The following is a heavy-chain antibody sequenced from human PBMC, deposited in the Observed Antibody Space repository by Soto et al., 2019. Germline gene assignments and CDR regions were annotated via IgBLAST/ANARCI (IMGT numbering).Heavy chain of an antibody. Sequence: SETLSLTGTVSGGSISSSSYYWGWIRQPPGKGLEWIGSIYYSGSTYYNPSLKSRVTISVDTSKNQFSLKLSSVTAADTAVYYCARHGLANWFDPWGQGTLVTVS. D-gene: IGHD6-19*01. J-gene: IGHJ5*02. V-gene: IGHV4-39*01. CDR3: ARHGLANWFDP. CDR1: GGSISSSSYY. CDR2: IYYSGST.